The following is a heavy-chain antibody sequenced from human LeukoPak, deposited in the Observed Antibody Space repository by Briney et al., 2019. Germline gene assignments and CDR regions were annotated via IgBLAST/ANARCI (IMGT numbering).Heavy chain of an antibody. CDR3: ASSCGYCSSTSCFDP. J-gene: IGHJ5*02. CDR1: GYTFTSYA. D-gene: IGHD2-2*03. V-gene: IGHV1-3*01. CDR2: INAGNGNT. Sequence: GASVRVSCKASGYTFTSYAMHWVRQAPGQRLEWMGWINAGNGNTKYSQKFQGRVTITRDTSASTAYMELSSLRSEDTAVYYCASSCGYCSSTSCFDPWGQGTLVTVSS.